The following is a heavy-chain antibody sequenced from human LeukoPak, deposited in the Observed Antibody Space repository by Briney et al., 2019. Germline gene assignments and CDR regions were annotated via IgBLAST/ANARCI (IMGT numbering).Heavy chain of an antibody. J-gene: IGHJ4*02. Sequence: SETLSLTCAVYGGSFSGYYWSWIRQPPGKGLEGIGEINHSGSTNYNPSLTSRVTISVDTSKNQFSLKLSSVTAADTAVYYCARRDYYGSGLSFDYWGQGTLVTVSS. CDR3: ARRDYYGSGLSFDY. CDR1: GGSFSGYY. CDR2: INHSGST. V-gene: IGHV4-34*01. D-gene: IGHD3-10*01.